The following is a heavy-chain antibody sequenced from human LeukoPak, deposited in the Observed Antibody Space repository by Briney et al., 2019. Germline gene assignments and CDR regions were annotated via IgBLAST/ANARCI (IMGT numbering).Heavy chain of an antibody. CDR3: AIRRSHDFWSGLDDY. D-gene: IGHD3-3*01. J-gene: IGHJ4*02. Sequence: ASVKVSCKASGYTFTSYDINRVRQAPGQGLEWMGWMNPNSGNTGYAQKFQGRVTMTRNTSISTAYMELSSLRSEDTAVYYCAIRRSHDFWSGLDDYWGQGTLVTVSS. CDR1: GYTFTSYD. V-gene: IGHV1-8*01. CDR2: MNPNSGNT.